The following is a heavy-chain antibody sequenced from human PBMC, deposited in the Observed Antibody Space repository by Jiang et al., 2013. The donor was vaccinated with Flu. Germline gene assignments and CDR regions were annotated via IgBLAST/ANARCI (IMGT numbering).Heavy chain of an antibody. Sequence: QTLSLTCAISGDSVSSNSAAWNWIRQSPSRGLEWLGRTYYRSKWSNDYAVSVKSRITINPDTSKNQFSLQLYSVTPEDTAVYYCARAEDDYGDYGKLDHWGQGTLVTVSS. J-gene: IGHJ4*02. V-gene: IGHV6-1*01. CDR3: ARAEDDYGDYGKLDH. CDR1: GDSVSSNSAA. CDR2: TYYRSKWSN. D-gene: IGHD4-17*01.